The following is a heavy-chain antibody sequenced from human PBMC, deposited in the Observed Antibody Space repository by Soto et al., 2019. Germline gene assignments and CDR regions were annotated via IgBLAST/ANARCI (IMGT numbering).Heavy chain of an antibody. D-gene: IGHD3-3*01. Sequence: SVKVSCKASGGTFSSYAISWVRQAPGQGLEWMGGIIPIFGTANYAQKFQGRVTITADKSTSTAYMELSSLRSEDTAVYYCARGAAMYYDFWSGYYHYYGMDVWGQGTTVTVTS. J-gene: IGHJ6*02. V-gene: IGHV1-69*06. CDR1: GGTFSSYA. CDR2: IIPIFGTA. CDR3: ARGAAMYYDFWSGYYHYYGMDV.